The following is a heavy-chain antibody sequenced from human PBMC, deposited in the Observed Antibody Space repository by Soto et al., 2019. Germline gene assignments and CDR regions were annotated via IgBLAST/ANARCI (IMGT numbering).Heavy chain of an antibody. CDR2: IYWDDDK. J-gene: IGHJ4*02. CDR3: AHRVLRTVFGLVTTTAIYFDF. Sequence: QITLKESGPTVVKPTETLTLTCTFSGFSLTTSGVGVGWVRQSPGKAPEWLALIYWDDDKRYSTSLKSRLTIPKDTSKNQVGLTMANVDPVDTATYYFAHRVLRTVFGLVTTTAIYFDFWGQGTPVVVSS. D-gene: IGHD3-3*01. V-gene: IGHV2-5*02. CDR1: GFSLTTSGVG.